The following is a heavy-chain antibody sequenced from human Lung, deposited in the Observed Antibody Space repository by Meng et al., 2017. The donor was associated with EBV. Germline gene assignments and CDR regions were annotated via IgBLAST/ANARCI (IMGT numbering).Heavy chain of an antibody. Sequence: LVESGGGVLQPGRSLSPSCVASGFAFRDSGMHWVRQAPGKGLEWVAVIFYDGSMKYYGDSVRGRFTISRDNPKNTVYLQMNGLRTEDTALYYCAKGKPVDYWGRGTLVTVSS. CDR2: IFYDGSMK. J-gene: IGHJ4*02. D-gene: IGHD4-23*01. V-gene: IGHV3-30*18. CDR3: AKGKPVDY. CDR1: GFAFRDSG.